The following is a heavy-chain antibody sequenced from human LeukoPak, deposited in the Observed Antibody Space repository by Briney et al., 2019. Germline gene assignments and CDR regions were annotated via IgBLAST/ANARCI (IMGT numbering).Heavy chain of an antibody. V-gene: IGHV4-34*01. CDR3: ARDHYDILTGYYAFDI. CDR1: GGSFSGYY. Sequence: SETLSLTCAVYGGSFSGYYWSWIRQPPGKGLEWIGEINHSGSTKYNPSLKSRVTISVDTSKNQFSLKLSSVTAADTAVYYCARDHYDILTGYYAFDIWGQGTMVTVSS. D-gene: IGHD3-9*01. J-gene: IGHJ3*02. CDR2: INHSGST.